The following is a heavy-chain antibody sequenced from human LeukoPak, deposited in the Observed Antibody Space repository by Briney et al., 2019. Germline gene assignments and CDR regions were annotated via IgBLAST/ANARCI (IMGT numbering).Heavy chain of an antibody. CDR1: GFTFSTYN. D-gene: IGHD3-9*01. CDR2: ITSSGVYI. Sequence: GGSLRLSCAASGFTFSTYNMNWVRQAPGKGLEWVSSITSSGVYIYYADSVKGRFTTSRDNAKDSLSLQLNSLRAEDTAVYYCARGHYDILTASYKWTPDYWGQGTLVTVSS. CDR3: ARGHYDILTASYKWTPDY. J-gene: IGHJ4*02. V-gene: IGHV3-21*06.